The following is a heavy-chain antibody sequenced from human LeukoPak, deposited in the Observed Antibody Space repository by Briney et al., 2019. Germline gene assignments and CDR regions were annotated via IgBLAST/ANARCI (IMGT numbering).Heavy chain of an antibody. CDR3: ARDNSVGDNAWWFDP. J-gene: IGHJ5*02. D-gene: IGHD1-26*01. CDR2: INPTGGST. Sequence: ASVKVSCKASGYTFTSYYMHWVRQAPGQGLEWMGLINPTGGSTGYAQKFQGRVTMTRDMSTSTDYMELSSLRSEDTAMYYCARDNSVGDNAWWFDPWGQGTLVTVSS. V-gene: IGHV1-46*01. CDR1: GYTFTSYY.